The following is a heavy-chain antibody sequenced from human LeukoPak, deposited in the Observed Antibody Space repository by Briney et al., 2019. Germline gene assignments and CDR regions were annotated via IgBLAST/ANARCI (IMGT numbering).Heavy chain of an antibody. J-gene: IGHJ3*02. V-gene: IGHV3-23*01. Sequence: PEGSLRLSCAASGFTFSSYAMSWVRQALWKGLEWVSAISGSGGSTYYADSVKGRFTISRDNSKNTLYLQMNSLRAEDTAVYYCAKERITMVRGGAFDIWGQGTMVTVSS. CDR2: ISGSGGST. CDR1: GFTFSSYA. CDR3: AKERITMVRGGAFDI. D-gene: IGHD3-10*01.